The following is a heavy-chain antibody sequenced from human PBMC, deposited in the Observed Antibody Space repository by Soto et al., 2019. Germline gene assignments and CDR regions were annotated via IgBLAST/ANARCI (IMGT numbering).Heavy chain of an antibody. CDR2: ISSSSSTI. CDR3: ARAAVAGTPYFDY. CDR1: GFTFSSYS. Sequence: EVQLVESGGGLVQPGGSLRLSCAASGFTFSSYSMNWVRQAPGKGLEWVSYISSSSSTIYYADSVKGRFTISRDNAKNSLYLHMNSLRDEDTAVYYCARAAVAGTPYFDYWGQGTLVTVSS. J-gene: IGHJ4*02. D-gene: IGHD6-19*01. V-gene: IGHV3-48*02.